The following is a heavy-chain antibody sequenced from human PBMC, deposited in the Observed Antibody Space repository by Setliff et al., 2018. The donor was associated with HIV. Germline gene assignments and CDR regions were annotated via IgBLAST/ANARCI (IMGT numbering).Heavy chain of an antibody. V-gene: IGHV5-51*01. J-gene: IGHJ4*02. CDR2: INPGDSET. CDR3: ARLGPGPMFRTNFDY. CDR1: GYSFTNYW. D-gene: IGHD3-10*01. Sequence: GESLKLSCKGSGYSFTNYWIGWVRQMPGKGLEWMGIINPGDSETRYNPPFQGQVTISADKSITTAYLQWSGLKASDTAIYYCARLGPGPMFRTNFDYWGQGTQVTVSS.